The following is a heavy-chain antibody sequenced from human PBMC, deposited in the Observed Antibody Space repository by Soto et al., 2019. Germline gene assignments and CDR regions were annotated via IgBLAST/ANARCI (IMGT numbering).Heavy chain of an antibody. CDR2: IYHSGST. CDR1: GGSISSGGYS. CDR3: ARSTDYAPRYYGMDV. J-gene: IGHJ6*02. Sequence: PSETLSLTCAVSGGSISSGGYSWSWIRQPPGKGLEWIGYIYHSGSTYYNPSLKSRVTISADRSKNQFSLKLSSVTAADTAVYYCARSTDYAPRYYGMDVWGQGTTVTVSS. D-gene: IGHD4-17*01. V-gene: IGHV4-30-2*01.